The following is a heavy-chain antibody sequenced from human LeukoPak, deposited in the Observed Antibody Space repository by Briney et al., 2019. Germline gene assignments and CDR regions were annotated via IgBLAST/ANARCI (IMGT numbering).Heavy chain of an antibody. CDR1: GGSISGSY. V-gene: IGHV4-59*01. Sequence: PSETLSLTCTVSGGSISGSYWSWIRQPPGKGLEWIAYMYNSGSTNYNPSLKSRVTISIDTSKNQFSLKLSSLTAADTAIYYCARGIESYGDYGYWGQGILVTVSP. D-gene: IGHD4-17*01. CDR2: MYNSGST. CDR3: ARGIESYGDYGY. J-gene: IGHJ4*02.